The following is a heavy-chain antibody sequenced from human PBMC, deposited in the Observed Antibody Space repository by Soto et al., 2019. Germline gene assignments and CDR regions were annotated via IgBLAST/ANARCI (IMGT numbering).Heavy chain of an antibody. V-gene: IGHV5-51*01. D-gene: IGHD6-13*01. Sequence: KGLEWMGIIYPGDSDTRYSPSFQGQVTISADKSISTAYLQWSSLKASDTAMYYCARGEAAAATYGMDVWGQGTTVTVSS. CDR2: IYPGDSDT. CDR3: ARGEAAAATYGMDV. J-gene: IGHJ6*02.